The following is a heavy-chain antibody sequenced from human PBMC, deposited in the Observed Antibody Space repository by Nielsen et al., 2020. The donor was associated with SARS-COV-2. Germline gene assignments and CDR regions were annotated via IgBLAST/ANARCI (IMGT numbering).Heavy chain of an antibody. V-gene: IGHV3-48*03. Sequence: GGSLRLSCTASGVTFSNNAMTWVRQAPGKGLEWVSYISSSGSMMFHSESVKGRFTVSRDNAKNSLYLQMNSLRVEDTAVYYCAREMESCVGDCNSDWGRGALVTVSS. CDR2: ISSSGSMM. J-gene: IGHJ4*02. CDR1: GVTFSNNA. D-gene: IGHD2-21*02. CDR3: AREMESCVGDCNSD.